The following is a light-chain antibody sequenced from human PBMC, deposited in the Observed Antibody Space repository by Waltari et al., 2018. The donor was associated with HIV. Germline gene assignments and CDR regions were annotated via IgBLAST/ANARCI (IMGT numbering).Light chain of an antibody. V-gene: IGLV3-25*03. CDR3: ESADDSGDHWV. CDR2: TDD. CDR1: ALPKQF. J-gene: IGLJ3*02. Sequence: SYELTQPPSVSVSPGHPARITCSGDALPKQFAYWYQQKAGQAPLMVIYTDDKRPSGIPDRFSGSMSGTTVTLIISGVQPEDEADYYCESADDSGDHWVFGGGTKLSVL.